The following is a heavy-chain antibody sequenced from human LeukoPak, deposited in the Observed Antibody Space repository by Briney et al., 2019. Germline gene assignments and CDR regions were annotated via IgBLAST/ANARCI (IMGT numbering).Heavy chain of an antibody. Sequence: SVKVSCKASGGTFSSYAISWVRQAPRQGLEWMGGIIPIFGTANYAQKFQGRVTITADKSTSTAYMELSSLRSEDTAVYYCAREYSGSYRLDYWGQGTLVTVSS. V-gene: IGHV1-69*06. J-gene: IGHJ4*02. CDR3: AREYSGSYRLDY. CDR1: GGTFSSYA. CDR2: IIPIFGTA. D-gene: IGHD1-26*01.